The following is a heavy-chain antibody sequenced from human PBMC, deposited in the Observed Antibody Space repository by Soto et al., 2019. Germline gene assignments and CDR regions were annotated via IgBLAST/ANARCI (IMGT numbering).Heavy chain of an antibody. D-gene: IGHD6-13*01. J-gene: IGHJ4*02. CDR1: GASITTKS. Sequence: QVKLQESGPGLVKPSETLSLTCTVSGASITTKSWNWVRQSPGKGLEWIGYMYYSGTTNYNPSLKSRVTISIDTSKNQISLNQTSVTAADTAIYYCARGLSWSPYFDLWGQGTRVTVSS. CDR3: ARGLSWSPYFDL. CDR2: MYYSGTT. V-gene: IGHV4-59*01.